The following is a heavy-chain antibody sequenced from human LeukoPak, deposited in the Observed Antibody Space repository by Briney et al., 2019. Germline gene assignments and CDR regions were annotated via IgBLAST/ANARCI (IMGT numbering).Heavy chain of an antibody. CDR3: ARVTGYMTEDYFDY. J-gene: IGHJ4*02. Sequence: SETLSLTCGVSGGSFSGYYWSWIRQSPGKGLEWIGEFIHSGSINYNPSLKSRVTISLDTSTNHFSLKLSSVTAADTAVYYCARVTGYMTEDYFDYWGQGTLITVSS. V-gene: IGHV4-34*12. CDR2: FIHSGSI. CDR1: GGSFSGYY. D-gene: IGHD6-13*01.